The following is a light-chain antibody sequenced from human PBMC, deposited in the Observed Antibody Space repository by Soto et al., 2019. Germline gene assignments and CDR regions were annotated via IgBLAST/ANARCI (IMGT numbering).Light chain of an antibody. CDR2: AVS. V-gene: IGLV2-14*03. J-gene: IGLJ1*01. CDR3: ISYTDRQSYL. Sequence: ALTQPASVSGSPGQSITITCSGTSSDIGSYNHVAWYQQFPGKSPKLMIYAVSDRPSGVSDRFSGSKSGITASLTISGLQTEDEADYYCISYTDRQSYLFGTGTKVTVL. CDR1: SSDIGSYNH.